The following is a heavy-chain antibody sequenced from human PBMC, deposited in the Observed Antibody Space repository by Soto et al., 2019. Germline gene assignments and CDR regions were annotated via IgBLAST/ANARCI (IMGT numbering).Heavy chain of an antibody. Sequence: GGSLRFSCAASGFTFSSYSMNWVRQAPGKGLEWVSSISSSSSSIYYADSVKGRFTISRDNAKNSLYLQMNSLRAEDTAVYYCASYDFWSGPPDATLFRGQGSVVIGSS. J-gene: IGHJ4*03. CDR1: GFTFSSYS. V-gene: IGHV3-21*04. D-gene: IGHD3-3*01. CDR2: ISSSSSSI. CDR3: ASYDFWSGPPDATLF.